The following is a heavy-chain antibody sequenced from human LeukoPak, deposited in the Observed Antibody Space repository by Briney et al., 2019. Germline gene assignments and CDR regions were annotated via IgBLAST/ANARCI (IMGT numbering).Heavy chain of an antibody. CDR1: GFTFSNYA. CDR3: AKTLLPVTATGGWFDP. CDR2: ISRSGGTK. V-gene: IGHV3-23*01. D-gene: IGHD2-21*02. Sequence: GGSLRLSCAASGFTFSNYAMGWIRQAPGKGLEWVSSISRSGGTKYHADSVKGRFTISRDNSENTLDLQMNSLRVDDTALYYCAKTLLPVTATGGWFDPWGQGTLVTVSS. J-gene: IGHJ5*02.